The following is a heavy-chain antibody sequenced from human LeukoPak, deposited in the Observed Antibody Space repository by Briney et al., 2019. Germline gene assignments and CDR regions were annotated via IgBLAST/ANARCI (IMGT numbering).Heavy chain of an antibody. CDR1: GGSISNSSYY. CDR3: AKDAYRYCSSTSCYRYFDY. D-gene: IGHD2-2*02. Sequence: SETLSLTCTVSGGSISNSSYYWGWIRQPPGKGLEWIGSIYYSGSTYYNLSLKSRVTISVDTSKNQFSLKLSSVTAADTALYYCAKDAYRYCSSTSCYRYFDYWGQGTLVTVSS. J-gene: IGHJ4*02. V-gene: IGHV4-39*07. CDR2: IYYSGST.